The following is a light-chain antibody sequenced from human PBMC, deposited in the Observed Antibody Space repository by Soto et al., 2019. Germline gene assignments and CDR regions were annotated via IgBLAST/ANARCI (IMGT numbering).Light chain of an antibody. CDR2: EVS. CDR1: SSDVGGYNY. J-gene: IGLJ1*01. V-gene: IGLV2-14*01. Sequence: QSAVTQPASVSGSPGQSITISCTGTSSDVGGYNYVSWYQQHPGKAPKLMIYEVSNRPSGVSNRFSGSKSGNTASLTISGLQAEDESDYYCSSYTSGSTYVFGTGTKVTVL. CDR3: SSYTSGSTYV.